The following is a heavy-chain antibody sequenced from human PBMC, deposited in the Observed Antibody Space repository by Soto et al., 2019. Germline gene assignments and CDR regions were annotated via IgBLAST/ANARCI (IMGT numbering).Heavy chain of an antibody. CDR2: IWFDGSKK. D-gene: IGHD3-3*01. Sequence: QVQLVESGGGVVQPGRSLRLSCAASGFSFSTYGFHWVRQVPGTGPEWVEGIWFDGSKKYYAVSVWGIVTSTRDDSKITLYLQISRVREAASALLCCVRNSGVVGPECALSGRGSLVTVS. CDR3: VRNSGVVGPECAL. CDR1: GFSFSTYG. J-gene: IGHJ2*01. V-gene: IGHV3-33*01.